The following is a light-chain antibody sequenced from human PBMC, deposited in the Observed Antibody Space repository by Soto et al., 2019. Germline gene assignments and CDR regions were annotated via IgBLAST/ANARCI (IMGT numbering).Light chain of an antibody. CDR1: SSSKW. Sequence: DIQMTQSPSTLSASVGDTVTMTCRSSSKWLAWYQKKPGKAPKLLIYDVSNLARGVPPRFSGSTSGAESTLTITGLQPDDLGTYYCQHTTAFTFGQGTKVEIK. V-gene: IGKV1-5*01. CDR2: DVS. J-gene: IGKJ2*01. CDR3: QHTTAFT.